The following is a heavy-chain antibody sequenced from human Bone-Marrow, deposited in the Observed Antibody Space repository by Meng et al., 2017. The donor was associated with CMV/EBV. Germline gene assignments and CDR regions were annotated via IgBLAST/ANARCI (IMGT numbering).Heavy chain of an antibody. CDR1: GYTFTGYY. Sequence: ASVKVSCKASGYTFTGYYMHWVRQAPGQGLEWMGWINPNSGGTNYAQKFQGRVTMTRDTSISTAYMELSRLRSDDTAVYYCARLGGGKYQLLYGSWEGNYFDYWGQGTLVTVSS. D-gene: IGHD2-2*02. CDR3: ARLGGGKYQLLYGSWEGNYFDY. V-gene: IGHV1-2*02. J-gene: IGHJ4*02. CDR2: INPNSGGT.